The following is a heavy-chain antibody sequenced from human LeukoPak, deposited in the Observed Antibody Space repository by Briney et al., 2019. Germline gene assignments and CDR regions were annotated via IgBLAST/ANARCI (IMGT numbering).Heavy chain of an antibody. D-gene: IGHD5-18*01. V-gene: IGHV4-38-2*01. CDR3: ARQGWIQLWLRGYYYYMDV. J-gene: IGHJ6*03. CDR2: IYHSGST. CDR1: GYSISSGYY. Sequence: PETLSLTCAVSGYSISSGYYWGWIRQPPGKGLEWIGSIYHSGSTYYNPSLKSRVTISVDTSKNQFSLKLSSVTAADTAVYYCARQGWIQLWLRGYYYYMDVWGKGTTVTVSS.